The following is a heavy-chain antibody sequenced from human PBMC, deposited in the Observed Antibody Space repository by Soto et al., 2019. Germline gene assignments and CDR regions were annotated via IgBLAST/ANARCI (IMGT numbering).Heavy chain of an antibody. D-gene: IGHD6-13*01. CDR3: ARHITIRIAAAGNNWFDP. V-gene: IGHV4-39*01. CDR1: GGSISSSSYY. CDR2: IYYSGST. J-gene: IGHJ5*02. Sequence: QLQLQESGPGLVKPSETLSLTCTVSGGSISSSSYYWGWIRQPPGKGLEWIGSIYYSGSTYYNPSLKSRVTTSVDTSTNHFSLKLSSVTAADTAVYYCARHITIRIAAAGNNWFDPWGQGTLVTVSS.